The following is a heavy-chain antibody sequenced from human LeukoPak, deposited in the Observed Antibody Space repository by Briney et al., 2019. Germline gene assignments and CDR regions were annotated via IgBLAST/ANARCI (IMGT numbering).Heavy chain of an antibody. CDR1: GGSIGSYY. CDR2: ISYSGST. D-gene: IGHD6-19*01. J-gene: IGHJ5*02. CDR3: ARLAGTHGWFDP. Sequence: PSETLSLTCTVSGGSIGSYYWSWIRQPPGTGLEWLGYISYSGSTNYNPSLKSRVTISVDTSKNQFSLNLKSVTAADTAVYYCARLAGTHGWFDPWGQGTVVTVSS. V-gene: IGHV4-59*08.